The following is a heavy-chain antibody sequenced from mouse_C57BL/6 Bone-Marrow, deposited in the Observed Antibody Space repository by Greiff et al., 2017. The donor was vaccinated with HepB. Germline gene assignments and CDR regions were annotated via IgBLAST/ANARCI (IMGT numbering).Heavy chain of an antibody. V-gene: IGHV1-80*01. CDR3: ARSEYYGSRYFDV. Sequence: LVESGAELVKPGASVKISCKASGYAFSSYWMNWVKQRPGKGLEWIGQIYPGDGDTNYNGKFKGKATLTADKSSSTAYMQLSSLTSEDSAVYFCARSEYYGSRYFDVWGTGTTVTVSS. J-gene: IGHJ1*03. CDR1: GYAFSSYW. CDR2: IYPGDGDT. D-gene: IGHD1-1*01.